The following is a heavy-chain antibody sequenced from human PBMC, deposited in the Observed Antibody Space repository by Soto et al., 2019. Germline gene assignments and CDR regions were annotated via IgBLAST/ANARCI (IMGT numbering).Heavy chain of an antibody. V-gene: IGHV1-46*01. J-gene: IGHJ4*02. Sequence: GASVKVSCKASGDGFASYYMRWVRQAPGQGLEWMGIINPSGGSTSYAQKFQGRVTMTRDTSTSTVYMELSSLRSEDTAVYYCARGVGNDPSFDYWGQGTLVTVSS. CDR3: ARGVGNDPSFDY. D-gene: IGHD1-1*01. CDR1: GDGFASYY. CDR2: INPSGGST.